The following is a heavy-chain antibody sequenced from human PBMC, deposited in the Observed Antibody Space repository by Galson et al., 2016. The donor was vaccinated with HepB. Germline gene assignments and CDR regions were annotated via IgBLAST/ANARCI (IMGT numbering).Heavy chain of an antibody. CDR1: GDSISSYY. CDR3: ARDWKY. J-gene: IGHJ4*02. Sequence: ETLSLTCTVSGDSISSYYWSWIRQPPGKGLEWIGNISHSGTTSYNPSLKNRVTMSIDPSNNQFSLRLTSMTAADTAIYFCARDWKYWGQGIQVTVSS. CDR2: ISHSGTT. V-gene: IGHV4-59*12. D-gene: IGHD1-1*01.